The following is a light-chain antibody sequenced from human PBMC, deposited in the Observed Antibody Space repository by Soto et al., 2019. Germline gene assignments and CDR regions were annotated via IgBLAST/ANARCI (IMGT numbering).Light chain of an antibody. CDR1: QSVSSSY. V-gene: IGKV3-20*01. CDR2: GAS. J-gene: IGKJ5*01. CDR3: QQYTGPPTT. Sequence: EIVLTQSPGTLSLSPGERATLSCRASQSVSSSYLAWYQQKPGQAPRFLIYGASTRATGIPDRFSGSGSGTDFTLTITRLEPEDSAVYFCQQYTGPPTTFGQGTRLEIK.